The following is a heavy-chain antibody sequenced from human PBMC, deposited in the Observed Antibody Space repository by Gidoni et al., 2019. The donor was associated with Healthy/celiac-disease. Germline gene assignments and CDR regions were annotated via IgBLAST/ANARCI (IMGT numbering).Heavy chain of an antibody. CDR2: IHTSGST. D-gene: IGHD4-17*01. CDR1: GGSISSYY. V-gene: IGHV4-4*07. J-gene: IGHJ4*02. CDR3: ARAYGDSFDY. Sequence: QVQLQESGQGLVKPSETLSPTCTVSGGSISSYYWSWTRPPAGKGLEWIGRIHTSGSTNYNPSLKSRVTMSVDTSKNQFSLKLGSVTAADTAVYYCARAYGDSFDYWGQGTLVTVSS.